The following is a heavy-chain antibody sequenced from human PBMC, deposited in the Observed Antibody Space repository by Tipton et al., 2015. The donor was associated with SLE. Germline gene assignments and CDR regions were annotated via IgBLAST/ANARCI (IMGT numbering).Heavy chain of an antibody. V-gene: IGHV4-59*11. CDR3: ARGYCSSTSCYRVYYYFDY. CDR1: GGSISSHY. J-gene: IGHJ4*02. CDR2: IYYSGST. D-gene: IGHD2-2*02. Sequence: TLSLTCTVSGGSISSHYWSWIRQPPGKGLEWIGYIYYSGSTNYNPSLKSRVTISVDTSKNQFSLKLSSVTAADTAVYYCARGYCSSTSCYRVYYYFDYWGQGTLVTVSS.